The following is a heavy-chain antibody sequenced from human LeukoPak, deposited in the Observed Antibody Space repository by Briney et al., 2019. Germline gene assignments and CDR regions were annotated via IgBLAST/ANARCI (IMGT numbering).Heavy chain of an antibody. V-gene: IGHV4-34*01. Sequence: PSETLSLACAVYGGSFSDYFWNWIRQPPGKGLEWIGEINHGGGTRYNPSLKSRATISVDTSKKQFSLNLTSVTAADTAVYYCARGEDGTGDYRPTYFDSWGQGTLVTVSS. CDR2: INHGGGT. D-gene: IGHD4-17*01. CDR3: ARGEDGTGDYRPTYFDS. J-gene: IGHJ4*02. CDR1: GGSFSDYF.